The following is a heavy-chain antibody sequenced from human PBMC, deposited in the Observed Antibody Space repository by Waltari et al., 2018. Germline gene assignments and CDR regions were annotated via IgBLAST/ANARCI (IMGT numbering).Heavy chain of an antibody. D-gene: IGHD4-17*01. CDR2: IRGSGGRT. Sequence: EVQLSESGGDLVQPGGSLRLSCATSGFMLDTYVMNWVRQAPGKGLEWVSSIRGSGGRTHDADSVKGRFNTFRDSSKNTVYLQMNSLRVEDTAVYFCAKGAKVDGEFGDYGFDKWGQGTLVTVSS. J-gene: IGHJ4*02. CDR3: AKGAKVDGEFGDYGFDK. V-gene: IGHV3-23*01. CDR1: GFMLDTYV.